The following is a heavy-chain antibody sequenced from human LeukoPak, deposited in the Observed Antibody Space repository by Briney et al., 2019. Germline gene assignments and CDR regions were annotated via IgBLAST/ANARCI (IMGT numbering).Heavy chain of an antibody. CDR2: IGTAGDT. J-gene: IGHJ3*02. V-gene: IGHV3-13*01. CDR1: GFTFSSYD. Sequence: GGSLRLSCAASGFTFSSYDMHWVRQATGKGLEWVSAIGTAGDTYYPGSVKGRFTISRDNAKNTLFVQMNSLRAEDTAVYYCAREKEGGFDIWGQGTMVTVSS. CDR3: AREKEGGFDI. D-gene: IGHD2-15*01.